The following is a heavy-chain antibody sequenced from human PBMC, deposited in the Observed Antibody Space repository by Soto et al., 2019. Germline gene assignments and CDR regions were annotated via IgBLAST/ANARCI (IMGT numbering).Heavy chain of an antibody. V-gene: IGHV3-23*01. CDR1: GFTFSSYA. CDR2: ISGRGGST. D-gene: IGHD3-3*01. Sequence: EVQLLESGGGLVQPGGSLRLSCAASGFTFSSYAMSWVRQARGKGLEWVSAISGRGGSTYYADSVKGRFTISRDNSNNTLYLQMNSLRAEDTAVYYCAKVGYDFWSGYYKDDYFDYWCQGTLVTVSS. J-gene: IGHJ4*02. CDR3: AKVGYDFWSGYYKDDYFDY.